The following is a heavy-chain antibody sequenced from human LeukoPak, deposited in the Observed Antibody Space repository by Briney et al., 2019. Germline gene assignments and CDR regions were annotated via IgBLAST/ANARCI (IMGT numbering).Heavy chain of an antibody. J-gene: IGHJ2*01. Sequence: SETLSLTCTVSGVSISSYYWSWIRQPPGKGLEWIGYISYSGSTNYNPSLKSRLIISVDTSKNQFSLKLSSVTAADTAVYYCARNDCSSTSCYDKNWYFDLWGRGTLVTVSS. CDR1: GVSISSYY. V-gene: IGHV4-59*01. CDR2: ISYSGST. D-gene: IGHD2-2*01. CDR3: ARNDCSSTSCYDKNWYFDL.